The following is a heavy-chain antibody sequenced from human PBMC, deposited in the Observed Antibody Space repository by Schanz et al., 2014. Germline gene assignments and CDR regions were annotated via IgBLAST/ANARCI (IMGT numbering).Heavy chain of an antibody. V-gene: IGHV4-59*01. CDR3: TRGNALDV. CDR1: GGSISSEY. J-gene: IGHJ6*02. Sequence: QVQLQESGPALVKPSETLSLTCTVSGGSISSEYWSWIRQPPGKRPEWIGYIYSSGSTYYNPSLKSRVSMSIDPSKNQFSLKLTSVTAADSAVYFCTRGNALDVWGQGTTVTVSS. D-gene: IGHD1-1*01. CDR2: IYSSGST.